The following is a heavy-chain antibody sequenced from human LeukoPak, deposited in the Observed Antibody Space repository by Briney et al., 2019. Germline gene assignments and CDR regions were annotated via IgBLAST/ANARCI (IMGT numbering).Heavy chain of an antibody. D-gene: IGHD3-16*01. Sequence: GGTLLLSCAASGFTFSSHGMNWVRQAPGKGLEWVSGISPSGGITYYTDSVKGRFTISRDNSKNTVSLQMNSLRGEDTAVYYCAKDDAWGRYKDWGQGTLVTVSS. CDR3: AKDDAWGRYKD. CDR2: ISPSGGIT. V-gene: IGHV3-23*01. J-gene: IGHJ1*01. CDR1: GFTFSSHG.